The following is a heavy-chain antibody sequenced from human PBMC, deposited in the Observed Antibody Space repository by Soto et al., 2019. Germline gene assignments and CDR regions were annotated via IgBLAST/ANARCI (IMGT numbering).Heavy chain of an antibody. V-gene: IGHV3-30-3*01. D-gene: IGHD3-22*01. J-gene: IGHJ6*02. CDR2: ISYDGSNK. Sequence: GGSLRLSCAASGFTFSSYAMHWVRQAPGKGLEWVAVISYDGSNKYYADSVNGRFTISRDNSKNTLYLQMNSLRAEDTAVYYCARDGGPMIVVVITLYGMDVWGQGTTVTVSS. CDR3: ARDGGPMIVVVITLYGMDV. CDR1: GFTFSSYA.